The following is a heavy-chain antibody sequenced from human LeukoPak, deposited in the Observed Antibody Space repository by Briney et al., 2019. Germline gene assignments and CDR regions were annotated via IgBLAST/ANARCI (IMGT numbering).Heavy chain of an antibody. D-gene: IGHD3-10*01. V-gene: IGHV3-21*01. CDR2: ISSSSSYI. Sequence: PGGSLGLSCAASGFTFSSYSMNWVRQAPGKGLEWVSSISSSSSYIYYADSVKGRFTISRDNAKNSLYLQMNSLRAEDTAVYYCAREGYYGSGSYYPNWFDPWGQGTLVTVSS. J-gene: IGHJ5*02. CDR1: GFTFSSYS. CDR3: AREGYYGSGSYYPNWFDP.